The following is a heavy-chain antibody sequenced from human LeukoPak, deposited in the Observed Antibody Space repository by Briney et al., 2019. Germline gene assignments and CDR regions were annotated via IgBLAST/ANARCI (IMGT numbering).Heavy chain of an antibody. CDR3: ARDGVEFYNWFDP. CDR1: GYSFTSYW. CDR2: INSDGSST. V-gene: IGHV3-74*01. Sequence: GESLKISCKGSGYSFTSYWMHWVRQAPGKGLVWVSRINSDGSSTTYADSVKGRFTISRDNAKNTLYLQMNSLRAEDTAVYYCARDGVEFYNWFDPWGQGTLVTVSS. J-gene: IGHJ5*02. D-gene: IGHD2-21*01.